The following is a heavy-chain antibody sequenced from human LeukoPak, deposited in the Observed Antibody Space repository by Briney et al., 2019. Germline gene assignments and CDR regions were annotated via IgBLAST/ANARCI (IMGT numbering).Heavy chain of an antibody. CDR3: AKGCYDSSGYYRGYFDY. CDR1: GFTFSSYE. V-gene: IGHV3-48*03. CDR2: ISSSGSTI. J-gene: IGHJ4*02. D-gene: IGHD3-22*01. Sequence: GGSLRLSCAASGFTFSSYEMNWVRQAPGKGLEWVSYISSSGSTIYYADSVKGRFTISRDNAKNSLYLQMNSLRAEDTAVYYCAKGCYDSSGYYRGYFDYWGQGTLVTVSS.